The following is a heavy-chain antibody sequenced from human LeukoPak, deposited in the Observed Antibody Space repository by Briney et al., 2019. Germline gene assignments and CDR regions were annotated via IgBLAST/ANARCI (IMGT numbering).Heavy chain of an antibody. V-gene: IGHV3-21*01. CDR2: ISSSSSYI. Sequence: GGSLRLSCAASGFTFSSYSMNWVRQAPGKGLEWVSSISSSSSYIYYADSVKGRFTISRDNAKNSLYLQMNSLRAEDTAVYYCARDLTGGYYDSSGYRPLDYWGHGTLVTVSS. J-gene: IGHJ4*01. D-gene: IGHD3-22*01. CDR1: GFTFSSYS. CDR3: ARDLTGGYYDSSGYRPLDY.